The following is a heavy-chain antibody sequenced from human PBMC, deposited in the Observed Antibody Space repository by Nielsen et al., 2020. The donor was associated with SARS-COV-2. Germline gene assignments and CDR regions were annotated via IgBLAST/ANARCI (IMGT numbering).Heavy chain of an antibody. CDR2: IYYSGGT. D-gene: IGHD3-22*01. Sequence: SETLSLTCTVSGGSVSSGSYYWSWIRQPPGKGLEWIGYIYYSGGTNYNPSLKSRVTISVDTSKNQFSLKLSSVTAADTAVYYCARARITMIVVVDAFDIWGQGTMVTVSS. J-gene: IGHJ3*02. CDR3: ARARITMIVVVDAFDI. V-gene: IGHV4-61*01. CDR1: GGSVSSGSYY.